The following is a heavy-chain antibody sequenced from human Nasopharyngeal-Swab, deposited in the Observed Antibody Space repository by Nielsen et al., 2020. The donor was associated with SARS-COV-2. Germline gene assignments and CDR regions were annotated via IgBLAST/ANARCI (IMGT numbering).Heavy chain of an antibody. D-gene: IGHD1-26*01. V-gene: IGHV5-51*01. CDR2: IYPGDSDI. CDR3: TRTGGSYGQGGDY. Sequence: KVSCKGSGYSFTSYWIGWVRQMPGKGLEWMGIIYPGDSDIRYSPSFQGQVTISADKSISTAYLQWSSLKASDTAMYYCTRTGGSYGQGGDYWGQGTLVTVSS. CDR1: GYSFTSYW. J-gene: IGHJ4*02.